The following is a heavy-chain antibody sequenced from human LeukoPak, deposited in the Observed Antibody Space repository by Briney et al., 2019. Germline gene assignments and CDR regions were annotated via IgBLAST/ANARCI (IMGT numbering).Heavy chain of an antibody. Sequence: PSETLSLTCTVSGGSISSYYWGWIRQPAGKGLEWIGRIHISGSTNYNTSLKSRVTMSVDTSKNQFSLKLSSVTAADTALYYCARSLRGSGTYAIDYWGQGTLVTVSS. D-gene: IGHD1-26*01. CDR2: IHISGST. J-gene: IGHJ4*02. V-gene: IGHV4-4*07. CDR1: GGSISSYY. CDR3: ARSLRGSGTYAIDY.